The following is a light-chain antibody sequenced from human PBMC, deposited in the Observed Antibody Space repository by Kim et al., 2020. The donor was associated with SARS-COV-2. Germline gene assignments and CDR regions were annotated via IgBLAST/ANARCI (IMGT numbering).Light chain of an antibody. V-gene: IGKV4-1*01. Sequence: RATINCKSSQSLLYSSNNENYLAWYQHKPGQPPKLLIYWTSIRGSGVPDRFSGSGSGTDFTLTISSLQAEDVAVYYCQQYYTTPWTFGQGTAVEIK. J-gene: IGKJ1*01. CDR1: QSLLYSSNNENY. CDR2: WTS. CDR3: QQYYTTPWT.